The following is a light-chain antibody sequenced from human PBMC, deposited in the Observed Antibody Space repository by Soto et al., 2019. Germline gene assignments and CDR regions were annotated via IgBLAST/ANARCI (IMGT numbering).Light chain of an antibody. V-gene: IGKV1-5*03. CDR2: KAS. J-gene: IGKJ1*01. CDR1: QSISSW. Sequence: DIQMRQSPSTLSASVGARVTITCRASQSISSWLAWYQQKPGKAPKLLIYKASSLESGVPSRFSGSGSGTEFTLTISSLQPDEFATYYCKQYNSYPWTVGEGTKVDIK. CDR3: KQYNSYPWT.